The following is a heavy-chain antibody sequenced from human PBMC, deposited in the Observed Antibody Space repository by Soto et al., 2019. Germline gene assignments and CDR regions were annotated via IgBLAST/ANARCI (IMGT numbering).Heavy chain of an antibody. CDR1: GGSISSYY. CDR3: ARGLGAGLDSSSWYSRLFDY. D-gene: IGHD6-13*01. CDR2: IYYSGST. V-gene: IGHV4-59*12. J-gene: IGHJ4*02. Sequence: SETLSLTCRVSGGSISSYYLSWIRQPPGKGLEWIGYIYYSGSTYYNPSLKSRVTISVDTSKNQFSLKLSSVTAADTAVYYCARGLGAGLDSSSWYSRLFDYWGQGTLVTVSS.